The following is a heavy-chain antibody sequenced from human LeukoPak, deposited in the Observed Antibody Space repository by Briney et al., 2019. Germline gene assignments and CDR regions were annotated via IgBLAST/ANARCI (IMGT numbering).Heavy chain of an antibody. CDR3: TKDLRYYYADNHSEMDEHDY. Sequence: GRSLRLSCAASGFTFSSYGMFWVRQAPGKGLEWVALISYDGDTEYYADSVKGRFTISRDNSKNTLSLQMNSLRAEDTALYYCTKDLRYYYADNHSEMDEHDYWGQGTLVTVSS. V-gene: IGHV3-30*18. CDR2: ISYDGDTE. J-gene: IGHJ4*02. CDR1: GFTFSSYG. D-gene: IGHD4-17*01.